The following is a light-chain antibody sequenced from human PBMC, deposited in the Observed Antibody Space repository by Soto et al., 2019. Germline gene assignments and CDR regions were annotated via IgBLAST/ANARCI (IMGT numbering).Light chain of an antibody. CDR1: TSDVGGSDY. CDR2: DVN. Sequence: QSALTQPRSVSGSPGQSVTISCTGATSDVGGSDYVSWYQHHPGKAPELMLYDVNKRPSGVPDRFSGSKSGTTAALTISGLQTGDEADYYCCSYAGSSTVIFGGGTKLTVL. CDR3: CSYAGSSTVI. J-gene: IGLJ2*01. V-gene: IGLV2-11*01.